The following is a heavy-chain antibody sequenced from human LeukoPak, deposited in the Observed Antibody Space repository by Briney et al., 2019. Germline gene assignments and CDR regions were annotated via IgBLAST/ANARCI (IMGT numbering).Heavy chain of an antibody. CDR2: IYSGGIT. CDR1: GFTVSSNY. J-gene: IGHJ4*02. Sequence: PGGSLRLSCAASGFTVSSNYMSWVRQAPGRGLEWVSVIYSGGITYCADSVKGRFTISRGNSKDTLYLQMNSLRAEDTAVYYCARGSGTYYYDSSGYYPRFWGQGTLVTVSS. D-gene: IGHD3-22*01. V-gene: IGHV3-66*01. CDR3: ARGSGTYYYDSSGYYPRF.